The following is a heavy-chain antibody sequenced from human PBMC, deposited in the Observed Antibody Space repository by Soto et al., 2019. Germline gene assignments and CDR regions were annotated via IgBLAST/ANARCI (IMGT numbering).Heavy chain of an antibody. D-gene: IGHD5-18*01. J-gene: IGHJ6*02. V-gene: IGHV5-51*01. Sequence: GEALKISCKGSGYRFANYWIAWVRQMPGKGLEWMGIIYPGDSDTRYSPSFQGQVTISADKSISTAYMQWSTLKASDTAMYYCAQDTAMVQQANRMDLWGQRTTVTPSS. CDR3: AQDTAMVQQANRMDL. CDR1: GYRFANYW. CDR2: IYPGDSDT.